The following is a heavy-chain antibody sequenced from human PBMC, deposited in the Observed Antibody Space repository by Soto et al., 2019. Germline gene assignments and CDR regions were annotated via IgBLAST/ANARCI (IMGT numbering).Heavy chain of an antibody. V-gene: IGHV4-34*01. CDR3: ARGAVPRHYNFWSGYYFADWFDS. J-gene: IGHJ5*01. CDR2: INHSGGT. CDR1: GGSFGGYF. Sequence: LSLTCAVYGGSFGGYFWSWIRQPPGKGLEWIGEINHSGGTNYNPSLKSRITISLDTSKNQFSLKLSSVTAADTAVYYCARGAVPRHYNFWSGYYFADWFDSWGQGSLVTVSS. D-gene: IGHD3-3*01.